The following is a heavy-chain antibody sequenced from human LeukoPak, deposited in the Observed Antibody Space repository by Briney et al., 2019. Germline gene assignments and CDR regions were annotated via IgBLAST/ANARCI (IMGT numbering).Heavy chain of an antibody. Sequence: GGSLRLSCAASGFTFGSYAMSWVRQAPGKGLEWVSSISGSGGTTYYAGSVKGRFTISRDNSKNTLFLQMNSLIADDTAIYYCAKRDFWGQGTLVTVSS. CDR1: GFTFGSYA. J-gene: IGHJ4*02. V-gene: IGHV3-23*01. CDR3: AKRDF. CDR2: ISGSGGTT.